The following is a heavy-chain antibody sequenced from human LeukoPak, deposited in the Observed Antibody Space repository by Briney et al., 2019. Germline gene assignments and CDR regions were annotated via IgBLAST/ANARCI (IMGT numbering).Heavy chain of an antibody. J-gene: IGHJ5*02. CDR3: ARVAVAGPTGWFDP. V-gene: IGHV3-21*01. D-gene: IGHD6-13*01. CDR1: GFTFSSYD. Sequence: GGSLRLSCAASGFTFSSYDMSWVRQAPGKGLEWVSSISSTSSYIHYADSVKGRFTISRDNPDNVVYLQMNSLRAEDTAVYYCARVAVAGPTGWFDPWGQGTLVTVSS. CDR2: ISSTSSYI.